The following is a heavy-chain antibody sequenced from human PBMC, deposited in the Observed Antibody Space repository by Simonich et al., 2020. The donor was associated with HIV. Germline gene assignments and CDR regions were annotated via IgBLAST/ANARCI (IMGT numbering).Heavy chain of an antibody. CDR1: GYTLTELS. D-gene: IGHD3-22*01. CDR2: GNPGDGET. J-gene: IGHJ3*01. CDR3: AAVKYYYDSSGFSYDGVDV. Sequence: QVQLVQSGAEVKKPGASVKVSCKVSGYTLTELSMHWVRQAPGKGVEWMGGGNPGDGETIYAQKFQGRVTMTEDSSTDTAHMELSSLTSEDTAVYFCAAVKYYYDSSGFSYDGVDVWGQGTMVTVSS. V-gene: IGHV1-24*01.